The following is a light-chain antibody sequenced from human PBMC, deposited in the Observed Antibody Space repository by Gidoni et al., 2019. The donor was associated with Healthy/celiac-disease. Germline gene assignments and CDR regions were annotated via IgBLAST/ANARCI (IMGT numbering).Light chain of an antibody. V-gene: IGKV3-11*01. J-gene: IGKJ4*01. CDR1: QSVSSY. CDR2: DAS. CDR3: QQRSNWPPLT. Sequence: EIVLTQSPATLSLSPGEIATLSGRASQSVSSYLAWYQQKPGQAPILLIYDASNRATGIPARFSGSGSGTDCSLTISSLEPEDFAVYYCQQRSNWPPLTFGGGTKVEIK.